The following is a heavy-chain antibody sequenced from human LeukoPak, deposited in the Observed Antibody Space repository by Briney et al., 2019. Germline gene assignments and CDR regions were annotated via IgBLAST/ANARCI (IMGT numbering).Heavy chain of an antibody. CDR3: ARGVGYGGNLYDY. CDR1: GGSISSYY. Sequence: SETLSLTCTVSGGSISSYYWSWIRQPPGKGLEWIGYIYYSGSTNYNLSLKSRVTISVDTSKNQFSLKLSSVTAADTAVYYCARGVGYGGNLYDYWGQGTLVTVSS. V-gene: IGHV4-59*01. CDR2: IYYSGST. J-gene: IGHJ4*02. D-gene: IGHD4-23*01.